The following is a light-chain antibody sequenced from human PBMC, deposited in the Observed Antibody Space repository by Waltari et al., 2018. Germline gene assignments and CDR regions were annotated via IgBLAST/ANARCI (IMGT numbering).Light chain of an antibody. CDR1: SVRNHY. V-gene: IGLV3-19*01. CDR3: NSGDSSAFRWV. Sequence: SSELTQGPPVSVALGQTVRITRQGVSVRNHYSIWYQQKPGQAPILVTYDKNNRPSGIPERFSGSISGDTASLTITGARAEDEADYYCNSGDSSAFRWVFGAGTRLTVL. CDR2: DKN. J-gene: IGLJ3*02.